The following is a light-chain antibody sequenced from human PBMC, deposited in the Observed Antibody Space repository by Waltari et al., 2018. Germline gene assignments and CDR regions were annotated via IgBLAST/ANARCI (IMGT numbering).Light chain of an antibody. CDR1: ESISNY. J-gene: IGKJ2*01. V-gene: IGKV1-39*01. Sequence: DIRMTQSPSSLSASVGDRVTITCRASESISNYLNWYQQKPGRAPKLLIYTTSSLESDVPARFSASGYGTDFTLTISGLQPEDFATYYCQQSYLTLYTFGQGPSWRSN. CDR3: QQSYLTLYT. CDR2: TTS.